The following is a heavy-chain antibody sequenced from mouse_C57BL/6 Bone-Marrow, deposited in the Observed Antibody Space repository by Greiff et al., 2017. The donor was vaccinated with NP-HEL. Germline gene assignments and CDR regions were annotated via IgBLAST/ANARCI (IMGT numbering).Heavy chain of an antibody. CDR1: GYTFTSYW. CDR3: AHDGYYNYYAMDY. D-gene: IGHD2-3*01. CDR2: IDPSDSYT. Sequence: QVQLQQPGAELVKPGASVKLSCKASGYTFTSYWMQWVKQRPGQGLEWIGEIDPSDSYTNYNQKFKGKATLTVDTSSSTAYMQLSSLTSEDSAVYYCAHDGYYNYYAMDYWGQGTSVTVSS. V-gene: IGHV1-50*01. J-gene: IGHJ4*01.